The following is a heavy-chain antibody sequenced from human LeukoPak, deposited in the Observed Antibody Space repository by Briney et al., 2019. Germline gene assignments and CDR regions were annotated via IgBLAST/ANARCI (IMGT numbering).Heavy chain of an antibody. Sequence: PSETLSLTCTVSGGSISSYYWSWIRQPPGKGLEWIGYIYYSGSTNYNPSLKSRVTISVDTSKNQFSLKLSSVTAADTAVYYCAREPVGGGHWFDPWGQGTLVTVSS. CDR3: AREPVGGGHWFDP. V-gene: IGHV4-59*01. CDR2: IYYSGST. D-gene: IGHD3-16*01. CDR1: GGSISSYY. J-gene: IGHJ5*02.